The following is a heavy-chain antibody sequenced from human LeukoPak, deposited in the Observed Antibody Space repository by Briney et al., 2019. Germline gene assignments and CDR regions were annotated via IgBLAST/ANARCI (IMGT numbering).Heavy chain of an antibody. CDR3: ARVGDFTTGLDY. CDR1: GGTFSSYA. V-gene: IGHV1-46*01. CDR2: INPSGGST. D-gene: IGHD3-10*01. Sequence: ASVKVSCKASGGTFSSYAISWVRQAPGQGLEWMGIINPSGGSTSYAQKFQGRVTMTRDTSTSTVYMELSSLRSEDTAVYYCARVGDFTTGLDYWGQGTLVTVSS. J-gene: IGHJ4*02.